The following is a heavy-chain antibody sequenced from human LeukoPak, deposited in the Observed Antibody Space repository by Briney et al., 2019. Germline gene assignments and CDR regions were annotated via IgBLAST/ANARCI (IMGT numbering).Heavy chain of an antibody. D-gene: IGHD6-13*01. V-gene: IGHV4-34*01. J-gene: IGHJ4*02. CDR2: INHGGST. Sequence: SETLSLTCAVYGGSFSGYYWSWIRQAPGKGLQWIGEINHGGSTNYNPSLKSRVTMSVDTSKNQFSLKLSSVIAADTAVYYCARSSVAAAGTPDYWGQGTLVTVSS. CDR3: ARSSVAAAGTPDY. CDR1: GGSFSGYY.